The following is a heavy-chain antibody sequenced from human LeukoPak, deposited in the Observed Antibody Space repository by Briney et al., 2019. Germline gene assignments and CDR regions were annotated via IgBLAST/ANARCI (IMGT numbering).Heavy chain of an antibody. CDR1: GFTFSNHG. CDR3: ARDRVSMIRGVTAFDY. D-gene: IGHD3-10*01. CDR2: ISSSGSYI. V-gene: IGHV3-21*01. Sequence: GGSLRLSCAASGFTFSNHGMNWVRQAPGKGLEWVSSISSSGSYIYYADSVKGRFTISRDNAKNSLYLQMNSLRAEDTAVYYCARDRVSMIRGVTAFDYWGQGTLVTVSS. J-gene: IGHJ4*02.